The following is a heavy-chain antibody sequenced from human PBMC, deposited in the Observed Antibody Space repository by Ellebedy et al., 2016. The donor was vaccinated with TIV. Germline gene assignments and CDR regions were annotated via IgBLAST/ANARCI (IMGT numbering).Heavy chain of an antibody. V-gene: IGHV1-46*04. Sequence: AASVKVSCKASGYTFTRYYMHWVRQAPGQGLEWTGIVNPNGGSTSYAQKLQGRVTMTRDTSTSTVYMELSSLRSEDTAVYYCARDDLEDFWSGYPDYWGQGTLVTVSS. J-gene: IGHJ4*02. D-gene: IGHD3-3*01. CDR1: GYTFTRYY. CDR2: VNPNGGST. CDR3: ARDDLEDFWSGYPDY.